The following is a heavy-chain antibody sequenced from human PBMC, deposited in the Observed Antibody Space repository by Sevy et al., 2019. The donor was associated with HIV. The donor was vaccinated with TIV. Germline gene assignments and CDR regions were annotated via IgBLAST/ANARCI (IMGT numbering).Heavy chain of an antibody. D-gene: IGHD2-15*01. CDR1: GFYFGNYW. CDR2: IHPGDSDT. V-gene: IGHV5-51*01. Sequence: GESLKISCKGSGFYFGNYWIGWVRQMPGKGLEWMGFIHPGDSDTIYSPTFQGQVTFSADKSTSTAFLQWNSLKASDTASYYCARREDHCGDGRCKSYYLDFWGQGTLVTVSS. CDR3: ARREDHCGDGRCKSYYLDF. J-gene: IGHJ4*02.